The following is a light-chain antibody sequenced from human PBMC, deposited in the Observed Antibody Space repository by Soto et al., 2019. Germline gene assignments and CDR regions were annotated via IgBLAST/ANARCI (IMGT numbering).Light chain of an antibody. CDR3: AAWDDSLNAHYV. CDR1: SSNIGSNT. V-gene: IGLV1-44*01. CDR2: SNN. Sequence: QSVLTQPPSASGTPGQRVTISCSGSSSNIGSNTVNWYQQLPGTAPKLLIYSNNQRPSGVPDRFSGSKSGTSASLAISGLQSEDEADYYCAAWDDSLNAHYVFGTGTRSP. J-gene: IGLJ1*01.